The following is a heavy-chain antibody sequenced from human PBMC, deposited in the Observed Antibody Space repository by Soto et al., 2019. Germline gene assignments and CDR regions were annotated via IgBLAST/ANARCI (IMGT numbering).Heavy chain of an antibody. V-gene: IGHV4-38-2*02. CDR1: NYSISNPHY. J-gene: IGHJ4*01. CDR2: MYHGGNT. CDR3: ARAHTMVVAGSTFDY. Sequence: SETLSLTCTVSNYSISNPHYWGWIRQPPGKRPEWIASMYHGGNTFYNPSLKSRITMSMDTSKNQFSLKLRFMTAADTAVYYCARAHTMVVAGSTFDYWGHGTLVTV. D-gene: IGHD2-21*02.